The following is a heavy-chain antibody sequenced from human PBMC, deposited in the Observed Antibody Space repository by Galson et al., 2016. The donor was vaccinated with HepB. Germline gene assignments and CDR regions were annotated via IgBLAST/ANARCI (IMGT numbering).Heavy chain of an antibody. V-gene: IGHV3-11*06. CDR1: GFTFSDCY. Sequence: SLRLSCAASGFTFSDCYMAWIRQAPGKALEWISYITPSGTFANYADSVRGRFTISRDNANNLFYVQLNSLRVDDTAVYYCARGASGYDISGGFPASDYWGQGALVTVSS. CDR3: ARGASGYDISGGFPASDY. D-gene: IGHD3-9*01. CDR2: ITPSGTFA. J-gene: IGHJ4*02.